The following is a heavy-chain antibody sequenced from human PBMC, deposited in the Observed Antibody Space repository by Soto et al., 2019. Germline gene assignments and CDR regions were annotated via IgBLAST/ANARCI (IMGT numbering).Heavy chain of an antibody. CDR1: GYTFTSYG. J-gene: IGHJ6*02. CDR3: ARDRGITFGGVRSYYYYGMDV. D-gene: IGHD3-16*01. Sequence: QVQLVLSGAEVKKRGASVKVSCKASGYTFTSYGISWVRQAPGQGLEWMGWISAYNGNTNYAQKLQGRVTMTTDTSTSTAYMELRSLRSDDTAVYYCARDRGITFGGVRSYYYYGMDVWGQGTTVTVSS. V-gene: IGHV1-18*01. CDR2: ISAYNGNT.